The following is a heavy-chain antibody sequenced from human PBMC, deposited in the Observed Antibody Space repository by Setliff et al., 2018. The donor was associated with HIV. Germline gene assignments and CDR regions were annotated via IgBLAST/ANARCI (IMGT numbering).Heavy chain of an antibody. D-gene: IGHD3-22*01. Sequence: PSETLSLTCTVSGGSASNSRYYWAWIRQPPGKGLENIGSIHYNEKTYYNPSLKSRVTISIDTSKNQFSLNLTSVTAADTAVYYCASRVYYYDSNNFLREEGFDPWGQGTLVTVSS. CDR2: IHYNEKT. CDR1: GGSASNSRYY. V-gene: IGHV4-39*01. CDR3: ASRVYYYDSNNFLREEGFDP. J-gene: IGHJ5*02.